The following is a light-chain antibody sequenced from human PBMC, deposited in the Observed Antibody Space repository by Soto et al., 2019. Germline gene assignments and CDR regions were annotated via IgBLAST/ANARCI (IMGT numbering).Light chain of an antibody. J-gene: IGKJ1*01. V-gene: IGKV2-30*01. Sequence: DVVLTQSPLSLPVALGQPASISCRSSQSLVFSDGNTYLNWFQQKPGQSPRSLIYKVSNRDSGVPETFSHSGSGTDFTLKISWVEADDVGVYYCMQGTRWLWTFGQGTKVELK. CDR1: QSLVFSDGNTY. CDR2: KVS. CDR3: MQGTRWLWT.